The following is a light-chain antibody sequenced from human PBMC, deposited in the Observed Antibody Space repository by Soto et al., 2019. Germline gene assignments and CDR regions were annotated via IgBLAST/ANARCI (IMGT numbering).Light chain of an antibody. CDR2: EVS. J-gene: IGLJ1*01. Sequence: QSALTQPPSVSGSPGQSVTISCTETSSDVGSYYRVSWYQQSPGTAPKLMIYEVSNRPSGVPDRFSGSKSGNTASLTISGLQAEDEADYYCSSYTSSSTYVFGTGTKLTVL. CDR1: SSDVGSYYR. CDR3: SSYTSSSTYV. V-gene: IGLV2-18*02.